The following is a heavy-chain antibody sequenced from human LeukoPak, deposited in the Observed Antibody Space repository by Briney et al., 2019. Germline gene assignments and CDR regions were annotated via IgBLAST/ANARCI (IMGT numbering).Heavy chain of an antibody. D-gene: IGHD2-2*01. CDR1: GFTFSSYS. CDR3: ANHLACGSTSCPPFDD. CDR2: ISSSSSTI. V-gene: IGHV3-48*01. Sequence: GGSLRLSCAASGFTFSSYSMNWVRQAPGKGLEWVSYISSSSSTIYYADSVKGRFTISRDNAKNSLYLQMNSLRAEDTAVYYCANHLACGSTSCPPFDDWGQGTLVTVSS. J-gene: IGHJ4*02.